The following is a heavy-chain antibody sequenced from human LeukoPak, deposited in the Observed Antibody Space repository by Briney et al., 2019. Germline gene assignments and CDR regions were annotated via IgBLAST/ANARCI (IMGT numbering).Heavy chain of an antibody. J-gene: IGHJ6*02. CDR2: IYYSGST. V-gene: IGHV4-39*07. D-gene: IGHD1-26*01. CDR3: ARGKYSGSYYYYYYGMDV. Sequence: SETLSLTCTVSGGSISSSSYYWGWIRQPPGKGLEWIGSIYYSGSTYYNPSLKSRVTISVDTSKNQFSLKLSSVTAADTAVYYCARGKYSGSYYYYYYGMDVWGQGTTVTVSS. CDR1: GGSISSSSYY.